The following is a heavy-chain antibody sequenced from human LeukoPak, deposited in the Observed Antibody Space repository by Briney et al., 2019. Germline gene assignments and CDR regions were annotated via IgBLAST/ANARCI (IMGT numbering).Heavy chain of an antibody. V-gene: IGHV3-23*01. CDR3: AKDHGSSDWYHFDY. J-gene: IGHJ4*02. Sequence: GGSLRLSCAASGFTFTNYGMSWVRQAPGKGLEWVSAISLSGGSTYYADSVKGRFTISRDNSKNTLYLQMNTLRADDTAVYYCAKDHGSSDWYHFDYWGQGTLVTVSS. CDR1: GFTFTNYG. CDR2: ISLSGGST. D-gene: IGHD6-13*01.